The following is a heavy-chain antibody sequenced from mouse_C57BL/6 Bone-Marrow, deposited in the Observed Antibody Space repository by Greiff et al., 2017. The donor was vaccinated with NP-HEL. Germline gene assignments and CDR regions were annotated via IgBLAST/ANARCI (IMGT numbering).Heavy chain of an antibody. V-gene: IGHV1-54*01. CDR1: GYAFTNYL. Sequence: QVQLQQSGAELVRPGTSVKVSCKASGYAFTNYLIEWVKQRPGQGLEWIGVINPGSGGTNYNEKFKGKATLTADKSSSTAYMQLSSLTSEDAAVYFYAREGLGDYWGQGTTLTGSS. J-gene: IGHJ2*01. CDR3: AREGLGDY. D-gene: IGHD3-3*01. CDR2: INPGSGGT.